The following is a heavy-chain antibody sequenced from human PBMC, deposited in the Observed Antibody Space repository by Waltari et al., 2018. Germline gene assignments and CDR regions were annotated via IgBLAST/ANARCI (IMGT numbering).Heavy chain of an antibody. J-gene: IGHJ6*03. CDR2: INPNSGGT. CDR1: GYTFTGYY. D-gene: IGHD2-2*02. Sequence: QVQLVQSGAEVKKPGASVKVSCTASGYTFTGYYMHWVRQAPGQGLEWMGWINPNSGGTNYAQKFQGRVTMTRDTSISTAYMELSRLRSDDTAVYYCARDSSTSCYTCYYYMDVWGKGTTVTISS. V-gene: IGHV1-2*02. CDR3: ARDSSTSCYTCYYYMDV.